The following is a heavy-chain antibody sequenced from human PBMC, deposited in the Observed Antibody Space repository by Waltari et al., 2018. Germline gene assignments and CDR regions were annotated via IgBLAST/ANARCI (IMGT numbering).Heavy chain of an antibody. J-gene: IGHJ4*02. CDR3: ARIPTMVTSFDY. D-gene: IGHD4-17*01. Sequence: QLQLQESGPGLVKPSDTLYLTCTVSGDSIRSSSYNWGWNRQNPGKGLEWIATIYYSGSTFYNPSLKSRVTISVDTSKNQFSLKLTSVTAADTAVYYCARIPTMVTSFDYWGQVALVTVSS. V-gene: IGHV4-39*07. CDR2: IYYSGST. CDR1: GDSIRSSSYN.